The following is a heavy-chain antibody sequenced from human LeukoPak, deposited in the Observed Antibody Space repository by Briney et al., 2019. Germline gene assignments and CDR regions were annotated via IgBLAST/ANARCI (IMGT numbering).Heavy chain of an antibody. CDR2: IRYDGSNK. J-gene: IGHJ6*03. CDR1: GFTFSSYG. Sequence: PGGSLRLSCAASGFTFSSYGMHWVRQAPGKGLEWVAFIRYDGSNKYYADSVKGRFTISRDNSKNTLYLQMNSLRAEDTAVYYCARDSIYCGGDKALFQPVRCSHYMDVWGKGTTVTISS. CDR3: ARDSIYCGGDKALFQPVRCSHYMDV. V-gene: IGHV3-30*02. D-gene: IGHD2-21*02.